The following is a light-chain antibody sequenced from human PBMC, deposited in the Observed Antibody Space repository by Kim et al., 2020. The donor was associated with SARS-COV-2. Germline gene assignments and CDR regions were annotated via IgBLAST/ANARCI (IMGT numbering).Light chain of an antibody. CDR3: QVWDSSSDHPV. CDR2: YDS. J-gene: IGLJ3*02. V-gene: IGLV3-21*04. Sequence: APGKTARITCGGNNIGSKSVHWYQQKPGQAPVLDIYYDSDRPSGIPERFSGSNSGNTATLTISRVEAGDEADYYCQVWDSSSDHPVFGGGTKLTVL. CDR1: NIGSKS.